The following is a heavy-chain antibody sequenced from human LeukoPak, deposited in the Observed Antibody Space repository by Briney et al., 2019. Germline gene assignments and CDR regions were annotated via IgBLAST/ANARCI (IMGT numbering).Heavy chain of an antibody. CDR3: ARGPYSSSWYSYYGMDV. D-gene: IGHD6-13*01. V-gene: IGHV4-34*01. CDR2: INHSGST. CDR1: GGSFSGYY. J-gene: IGHJ6*02. Sequence: PSETLSLTCAVYGGSFSGYYWSWIRQPPGKGLEWIGEINHSGSTNYNPSLKSRVTISVDTSKNQFSLKLSSVTAADTAVYHCARGPYSSSWYSYYGMDVWGQGTTVTVSS.